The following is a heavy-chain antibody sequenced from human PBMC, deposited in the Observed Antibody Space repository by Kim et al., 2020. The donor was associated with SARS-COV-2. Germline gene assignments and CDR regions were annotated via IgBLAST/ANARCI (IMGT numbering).Heavy chain of an antibody. CDR2: IYYIGTT. D-gene: IGHD2-2*02. CDR3: ARNTSGRGYFQQ. Sequence: SETLSLTCTVSNGSITSGESYWSWIRQRPGNGLEWIGNIYYIGTTTYNPSLKSRVSISVDTSRNQYSLRLRSVTAADTAVYYCARNTSGRGYFQQWGQGTLVTVSS. J-gene: IGHJ1*01. CDR1: NGSITSGESY. V-gene: IGHV4-30-4*01.